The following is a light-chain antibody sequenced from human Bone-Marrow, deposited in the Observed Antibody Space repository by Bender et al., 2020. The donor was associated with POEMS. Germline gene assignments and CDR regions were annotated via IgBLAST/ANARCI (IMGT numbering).Light chain of an antibody. Sequence: QSALTQPRSMSGSPGQSVTISCSGTSSDFGAYNYVSWYQQHPGKAPKLMIYEVSNRPSGVPDRFSGSKSGNTASLTISGLQAEDESDYYCSSYTSSSLHVVFGGGTKLTVL. CDR3: SSYTSSSLHVV. J-gene: IGLJ2*01. CDR1: SSDFGAYNY. CDR2: EVS. V-gene: IGLV2-18*02.